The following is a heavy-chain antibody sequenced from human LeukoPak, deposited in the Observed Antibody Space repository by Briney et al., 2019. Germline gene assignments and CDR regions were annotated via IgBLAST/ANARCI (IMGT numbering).Heavy chain of an antibody. CDR3: AREPYCSGGSCYSGRQL. J-gene: IGHJ4*02. CDR1: GFTFSSYW. D-gene: IGHD2-15*01. CDR2: IKQDGSEK. Sequence: GGSLRLSCAASGFTFSSYWMSWVRQTPGKGLEWVANIKQDGSEKYYVDSVKGRFTISRDNAKNSLYLQMNSLRAEDTAVYYCAREPYCSGGSCYSGRQLRGQGTLVTVSS. V-gene: IGHV3-7*01.